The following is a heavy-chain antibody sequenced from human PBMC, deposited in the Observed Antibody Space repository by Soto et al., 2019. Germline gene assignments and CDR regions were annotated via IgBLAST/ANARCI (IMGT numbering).Heavy chain of an antibody. J-gene: IGHJ4*02. Sequence: QVQLVESGGGVVQPGKSLRLSCAGSGFTFSSYGMDWVRQAPGKGLEWVAVISYDGSNKYYADSVKGRFTISRDNAKNTLYLQMSSLRADDTAVYYCAKDRMVAGVRGYFDYWGQGTLVTVSS. V-gene: IGHV3-30*18. CDR3: AKDRMVAGVRGYFDY. CDR2: ISYDGSNK. CDR1: GFTFSSYG. D-gene: IGHD3-10*01.